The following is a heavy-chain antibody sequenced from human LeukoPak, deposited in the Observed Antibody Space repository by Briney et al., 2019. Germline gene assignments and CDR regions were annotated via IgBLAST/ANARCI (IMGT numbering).Heavy chain of an antibody. CDR2: IYYSGST. CDR1: GGSISSSSYY. D-gene: IGHD1-1*01. V-gene: IGHV4-39*01. CDR3: ERTRWIDTVTYALDI. Sequence: SETLSLTSTVSGGSISSSSYYWGWHREPPGKGLEWIGSIYYSGSTYYNPSLKIRVTISVDTSKNQFSLKLSSVTATDTAVYYSERTRWIDTVTYALDICGQGTMVTVSS. J-gene: IGHJ3*02.